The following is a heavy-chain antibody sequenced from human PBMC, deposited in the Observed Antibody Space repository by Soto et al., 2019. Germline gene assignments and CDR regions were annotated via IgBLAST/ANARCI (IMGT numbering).Heavy chain of an antibody. J-gene: IGHJ4*02. Sequence: GGSLRLSCAASGFTFDDYTMHWVRQAPGKGLEWVSLISCDGVSTYYADSVKGRFTISRDNSKNSLYLQMNSLRTEDTALYYCAKVSVPGVIRNYFDYWGQGTMDTVSS. CDR3: AKVSVPGVIRNYFDY. V-gene: IGHV3-43*01. CDR2: ISCDGVST. CDR1: GFTFDDYT. D-gene: IGHD3-10*01.